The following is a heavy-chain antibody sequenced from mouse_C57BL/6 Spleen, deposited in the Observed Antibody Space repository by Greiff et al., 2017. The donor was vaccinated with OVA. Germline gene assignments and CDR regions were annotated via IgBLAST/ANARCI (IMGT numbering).Heavy chain of an antibody. V-gene: IGHV1-62-2*01. Sequence: QVQLKQSGAELVKPGASVKLSCKASGYTFTEYPIHWVKQRSGQGLEWIGWFYPGSGSIKYNEKFKDKATLTADKSSSTVYMELSRLTSEDSAVYFCAREDYGNYAMDYWGQGTSVTVSS. J-gene: IGHJ4*01. CDR3: AREDYGNYAMDY. CDR2: FYPGSGSI. CDR1: GYTFTEYP. D-gene: IGHD2-1*01.